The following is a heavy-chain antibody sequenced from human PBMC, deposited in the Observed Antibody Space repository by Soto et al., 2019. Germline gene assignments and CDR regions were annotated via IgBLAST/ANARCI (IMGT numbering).Heavy chain of an antibody. CDR1: GFTFSDYD. Sequence: QVQLVESGGGLVRPGGSLRLSCAASGFTFSDYDMSWIRQAPGKGLEWVSCISSSGTTTYYADSVKGRFTISRDNAKNSLYVEMNSLRVEDTAVYYCARKGPRPARPNHWGQGTLVTVSS. D-gene: IGHD6-6*01. J-gene: IGHJ5*02. V-gene: IGHV3-11*01. CDR2: ISSSGTTT. CDR3: ARKGPRPARPNH.